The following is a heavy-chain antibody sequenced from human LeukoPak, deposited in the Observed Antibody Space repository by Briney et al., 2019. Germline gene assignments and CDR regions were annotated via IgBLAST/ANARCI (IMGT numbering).Heavy chain of an antibody. CDR1: SGSISTSNYY. D-gene: IGHD2-8*01. CDR3: ARDRGVAFDI. V-gene: IGHV4-39*07. CDR2: IFYSGST. J-gene: IGHJ3*02. Sequence: SETLSLTCTVSSGSISTSNYYWGWVRQPPGKALEWIGNIFYSGSTYYSPSLKSRVTISVDTSKNQFSLKLSSVTAADTAVYYCARDRGVAFDIWGQGTMVTVSS.